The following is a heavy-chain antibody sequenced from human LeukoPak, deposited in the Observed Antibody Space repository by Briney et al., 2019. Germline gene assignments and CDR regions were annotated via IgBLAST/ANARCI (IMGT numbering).Heavy chain of an antibody. J-gene: IGHJ3*02. D-gene: IGHD6-19*01. CDR1: GFTFSSYA. Sequence: GGSLRLSCAASGFTFSSYAMSWVRQAPGRGLEWVSAFYSGGSTYYAASVKGRFTISRDNSKNTLDLQMNSLRAEDTAVYYCARKGSGWYSAFDIWGQGTMVTVSS. V-gene: IGHV3-53*01. CDR3: ARKGSGWYSAFDI. CDR2: FYSGGST.